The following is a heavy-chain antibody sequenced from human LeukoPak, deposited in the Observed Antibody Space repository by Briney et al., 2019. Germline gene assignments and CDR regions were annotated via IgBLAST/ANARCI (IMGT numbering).Heavy chain of an antibody. J-gene: IGHJ1*01. CDR3: ARDLTSTSWYFDFQH. V-gene: IGHV3-23*01. CDR2: ISGSGGGT. Sequence: GGSLRLSCAASGFTFSSYAMSWVRQAPGKGLEWVSVISGSGGGTYYADSEKGRFTISRDNSKNTLYLQMNSLRAEDTAVYYCARDLTSTSWYFDFQHWGQGTLVTVSS. CDR1: GFTFSSYA. D-gene: IGHD2-2*01.